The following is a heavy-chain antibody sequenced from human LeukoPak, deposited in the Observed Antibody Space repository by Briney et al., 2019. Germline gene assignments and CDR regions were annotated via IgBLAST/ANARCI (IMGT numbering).Heavy chain of an antibody. CDR2: MNPNSGNT. J-gene: IGHJ4*02. CDR3: ARGYIGVRGVIGY. Sequence: ASVKVSCKASGYTFTSYDINWVRQATGQGLEWMGWMNPNSGNTGYAQKFQGRVTITRNTSISTAYMELSSLRSDDTAVYYCARGYIGVRGVIGYWGQGTLVTVSS. V-gene: IGHV1-8*03. CDR1: GYTFTSYD. D-gene: IGHD3-10*01.